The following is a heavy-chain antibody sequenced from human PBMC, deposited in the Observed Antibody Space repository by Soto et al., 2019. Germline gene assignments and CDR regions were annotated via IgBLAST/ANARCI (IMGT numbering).Heavy chain of an antibody. V-gene: IGHV4-59*01. CDR1: GGSISSYY. D-gene: IGHD1-26*01. Sequence: SETLSLTCTVSGGSISSYYWSWIRQPPGKGLEYIGYIYYSVSTNYNPSLKSRVTISVDTSKKQFSLKLSSVTTADTAVYYCARSLYSGSYTNWFDPWGQGTPVTLSS. CDR2: IYYSVST. CDR3: ARSLYSGSYTNWFDP. J-gene: IGHJ5*02.